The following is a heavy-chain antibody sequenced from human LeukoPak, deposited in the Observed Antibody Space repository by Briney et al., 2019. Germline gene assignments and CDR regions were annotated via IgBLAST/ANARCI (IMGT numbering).Heavy chain of an antibody. V-gene: IGHV3-74*01. J-gene: IGHJ4*02. CDR1: GFTFSRYW. Sequence: GGSLRLSCAASGFTFSRYWMHWVRQAPGKGLVWVSRINSDGYSTTYADFVKGRFTISRDNAKNTLYLQMNSLRAEDTAVYYCASLDYWGQGTLVTVSS. CDR3: ASLDY. CDR2: INSDGYST.